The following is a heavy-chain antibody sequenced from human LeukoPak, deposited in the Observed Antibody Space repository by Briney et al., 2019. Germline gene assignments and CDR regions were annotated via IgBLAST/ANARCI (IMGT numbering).Heavy chain of an antibody. V-gene: IGHV3-74*01. CDR3: ARDADWNYFIGGTDV. Sequence: GGSLRLSCAASEFTFSAYWMHWVRQAPGKGLVWVSRINSDRSSTSYADSVKGRFTISRDNAKNTLYLQMNSLRAEDTAVYYCARDADWNYFIGGTDVWGQGTTVTVSS. CDR1: EFTFSAYW. D-gene: IGHD1-7*01. J-gene: IGHJ6*02. CDR2: INSDRSST.